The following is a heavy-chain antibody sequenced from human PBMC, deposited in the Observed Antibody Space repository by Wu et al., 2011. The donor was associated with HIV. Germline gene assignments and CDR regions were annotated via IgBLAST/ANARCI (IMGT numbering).Heavy chain of an antibody. CDR2: ISGYNGNI. D-gene: IGHD3-9*01. CDR3: ARVISIFTPSDF. CDR1: GYNFITYG. Sequence: VQLVQSGAEVKKLGSVKVSCKASGYNFITYGISWVRQAPGQGLEWMGWISGYNGNINYAQKLQGRVTMTTDISTSTAYMELRSLRSDDTAVYYCARVISIFTPSDFWGQGTLVTVSS. V-gene: IGHV1-18*01. J-gene: IGHJ4*02.